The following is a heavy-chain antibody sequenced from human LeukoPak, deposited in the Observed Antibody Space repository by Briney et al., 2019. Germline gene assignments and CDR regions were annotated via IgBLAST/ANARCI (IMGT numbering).Heavy chain of an antibody. J-gene: IGHJ4*02. D-gene: IGHD2-2*01. CDR3: ARGVPAAYGLGY. V-gene: IGHV3-74*01. CDR2: INGDGTMT. Sequence: GGSLRLSCAASGFTFSSNWMQWVRQAPGKGLVWVSRINGDGTMTNYADSVKGRFTISRDNAKNTVYLQMNGLSVEDTAVYYCARGVPAAYGLGYWDQGTLVSVSS. CDR1: GFTFSSNW.